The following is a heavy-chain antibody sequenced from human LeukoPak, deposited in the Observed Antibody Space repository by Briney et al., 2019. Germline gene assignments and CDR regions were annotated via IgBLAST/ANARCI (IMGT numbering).Heavy chain of an antibody. Sequence: ASVKVSCKASGYTFSSYAMHWVRQALGQRLEWMGWISAYNGNTNYAQKLQGRVTMTTDTSTSTAYMELRSLRSDDTAVYYCARPGIAAAGTPFDYWGQGTLVTVSS. CDR3: ARPGIAAAGTPFDY. D-gene: IGHD6-13*01. CDR2: ISAYNGNT. V-gene: IGHV1-18*01. CDR1: GYTFSSYA. J-gene: IGHJ4*02.